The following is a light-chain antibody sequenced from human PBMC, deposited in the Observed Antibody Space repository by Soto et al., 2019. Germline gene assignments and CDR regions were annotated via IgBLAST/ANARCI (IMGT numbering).Light chain of an antibody. Sequence: DIQMTQSPSTLSASVGDRVTITCRASQSISSWLAWYQQKPGKAPKLLRHDASSLESGVPSRFSGSGSGTEFTLTISSLQPDDFATYYCQEYNSYRFGQGTKLEIK. CDR2: DAS. V-gene: IGKV1-5*01. CDR1: QSISSW. J-gene: IGKJ2*01. CDR3: QEYNSYR.